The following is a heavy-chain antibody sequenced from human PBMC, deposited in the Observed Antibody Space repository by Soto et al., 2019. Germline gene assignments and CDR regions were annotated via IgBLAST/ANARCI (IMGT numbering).Heavy chain of an antibody. D-gene: IGHD5-18*01. J-gene: IGHJ4*02. Sequence: PSETLSLTCAVSGGSISSSNYWSCIRQPQGKGLEWSGYIYDSGSTYHTPSLKGRVTISVYTSKTQFSLKLSSVSASDTAVYYCASNSYGYIFYDYWGQGTLVTVSS. V-gene: IGHV4-30-4*01. CDR3: ASNSYGYIFYDY. CDR2: IYDSGST. CDR1: GGSISSSNY.